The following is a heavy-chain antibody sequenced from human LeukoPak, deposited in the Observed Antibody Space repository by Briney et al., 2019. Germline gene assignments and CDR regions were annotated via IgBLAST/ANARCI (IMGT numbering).Heavy chain of an antibody. D-gene: IGHD2-15*01. V-gene: IGHV4-59*11. J-gene: IGHJ4*02. CDR3: ARGYCRGGSCYRTFFDQ. CDR2: MSYSGST. CDR1: GGSISSPY. Sequence: SETLSLTCTVSGGSISSPYWSWIRQPPGKGLEWIGYMSYSGSTNYNSTLKSRVTISLDTSKNQFSLKLHSVTAADTAVYYCARGYCRGGSCYRTFFDQWGQGTLVTVSS.